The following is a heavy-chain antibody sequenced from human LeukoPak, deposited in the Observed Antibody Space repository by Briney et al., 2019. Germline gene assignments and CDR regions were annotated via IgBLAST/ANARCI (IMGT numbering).Heavy chain of an antibody. D-gene: IGHD5-18*01. J-gene: IGHJ4*02. Sequence: GGSLRLSCAASEFTFSSYEMNWVRQAPGKGLEWVSGINWNGGSTGYADSVKGRFTISRDNAKNSLYLQMNSLRAEDTALYYCARFRAAMVFDYWGQGTLVTVSS. CDR2: INWNGGST. CDR1: EFTFSSYE. CDR3: ARFRAAMVFDY. V-gene: IGHV3-20*04.